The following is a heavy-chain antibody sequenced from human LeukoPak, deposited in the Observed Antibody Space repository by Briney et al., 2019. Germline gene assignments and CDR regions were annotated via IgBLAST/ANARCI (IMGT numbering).Heavy chain of an antibody. CDR3: ARAVSRYSNFAYYYYYIDV. Sequence: SETLSLTCTVSGGSISSYYWSWIRQPPGKGLEWIGYFYYSGSTNYNPSLKSRVTISVDTSKNQFSLKLSSVTAADTAVYYCARAVSRYSNFAYYYYYIDVWGKGTTVTVSS. V-gene: IGHV4-59*01. CDR1: GGSISSYY. J-gene: IGHJ6*03. D-gene: IGHD4-11*01. CDR2: FYYSGST.